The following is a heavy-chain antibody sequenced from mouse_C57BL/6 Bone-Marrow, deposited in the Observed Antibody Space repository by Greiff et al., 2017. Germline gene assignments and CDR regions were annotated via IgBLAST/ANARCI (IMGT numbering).Heavy chain of an antibody. CDR1: GFSLRTFGMG. V-gene: IGHV8-8*01. D-gene: IGHD2-5*01. CDR2: IWWDDDK. J-gene: IGHJ4*01. CDR3: ARGLYYSNYSYAMDY. Sequence: QVTLKVSGPGILQPSQTLSLTCSFSGFSLRTFGMGVGWIRQPSGKGLEWLAHIWWDDDKYYNPALKSRLTISKDTSKNQVFLKIANVDTADTATYYCARGLYYSNYSYAMDYWGQGTSVTVSS.